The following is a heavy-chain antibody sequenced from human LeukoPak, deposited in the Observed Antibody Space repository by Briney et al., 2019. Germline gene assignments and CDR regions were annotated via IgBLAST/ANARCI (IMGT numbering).Heavy chain of an antibody. CDR3: AKDLSSAITSALVLDV. CDR2: ITWNRDNI. V-gene: IGHV3-9*01. Sequence: GGSLRLSCTVSGFTFDDYAMHWVRRTPGKGLEWVAGITWNRDNIGYGDSVKGRFTISRDNVKNVLYLQMNSLRPEDTALYYCAKDLSSAITSALVLDVWGQGTTV. D-gene: IGHD3-22*01. CDR1: GFTFDDYA. J-gene: IGHJ6*02.